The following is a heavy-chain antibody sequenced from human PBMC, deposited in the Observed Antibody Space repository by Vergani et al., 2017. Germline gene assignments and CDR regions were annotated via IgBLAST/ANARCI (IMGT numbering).Heavy chain of an antibody. V-gene: IGHV3-21*01. CDR3: ARALSSTSKYYYYYYMDV. CDR1: GFTFSSYS. Sequence: VQLVESGGGLVKPGGSLRLSCAASGFTFSSYSMNWVRQAPGKGLEWVSSISSSSSYIYYADSVKGRFTISRDNAKNSLYLQMNSLRAEDTAVYYCARALSSTSKYYYYYYMDVWGKGTTVTVSS. J-gene: IGHJ6*03. CDR2: ISSSSSYI. D-gene: IGHD2-2*01.